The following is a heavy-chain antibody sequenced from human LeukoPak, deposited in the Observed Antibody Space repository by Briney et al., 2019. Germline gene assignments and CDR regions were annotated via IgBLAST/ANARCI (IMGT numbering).Heavy chain of an antibody. V-gene: IGHV3-21*01. J-gene: IGHJ4*02. D-gene: IGHD2-2*01. Sequence: PGGSLRLSCAASGFTFSSYSMNWVRQAPGKGLEWVSSISSSSSYIYYADSVKGRFTISRDNAKNSLYLQMNSLRAEDTAVYYCATYCSSTSCYCYWGQGTLVTVSS. CDR1: GFTFSSYS. CDR2: ISSSSSYI. CDR3: ATYCSSTSCYCY.